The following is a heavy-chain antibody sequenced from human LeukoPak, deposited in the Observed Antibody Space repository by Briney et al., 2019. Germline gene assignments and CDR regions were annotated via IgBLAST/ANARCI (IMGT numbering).Heavy chain of an antibody. CDR3: ARTGYSSGWYGYLDY. D-gene: IGHD6-19*01. V-gene: IGHV4-59*12. CDR2: IYYSGST. CDR1: GGSISRYH. Sequence: SETLSLTCTVSGGSISRYHWSWIRQPPGKGLEWIGYIYYSGSTNYHPSLKSRVATSVDTSKNQFSLKLGSVTAADTAVYYCARTGYSSGWYGYLDYWGQGTLVTVSS. J-gene: IGHJ4*02.